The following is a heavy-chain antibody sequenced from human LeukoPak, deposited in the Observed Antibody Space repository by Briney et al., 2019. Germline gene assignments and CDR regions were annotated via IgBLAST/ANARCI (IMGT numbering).Heavy chain of an antibody. CDR3: ATATFYVTSGYFPS. V-gene: IGHV3-74*01. D-gene: IGHD3-22*01. CDR1: EFTFNNYW. CDR2: INSDGSHT. J-gene: IGHJ5*02. Sequence: GGSLRLSCAASEFTFNNYWMHWVRQAPGKGLVWVSRINSDGSHTDYADSVKGRFTISRDNAKNTLHLQMNSLRDEDTAVYYCATATFYVTSGYFPSWGQGTLVTVSS.